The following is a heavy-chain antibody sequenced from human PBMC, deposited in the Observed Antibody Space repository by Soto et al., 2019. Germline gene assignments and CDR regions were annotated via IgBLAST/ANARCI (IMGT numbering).Heavy chain of an antibody. J-gene: IGHJ4*02. Sequence: QAQLHQWGAGLLKPSESLSLTCAVSGGSFRGYYWSWVRQSPGKGLEWIGEINDRGSTTYSTSLQSRVSISVDTSKNQFSLHLNSVTAADTAIYYCAGLSGSGWYYFDSWGQGTLVTVSS. CDR3: AGLSGSGWYYFDS. D-gene: IGHD6-19*01. CDR1: GGSFRGYY. V-gene: IGHV4-34*01. CDR2: INDRGST.